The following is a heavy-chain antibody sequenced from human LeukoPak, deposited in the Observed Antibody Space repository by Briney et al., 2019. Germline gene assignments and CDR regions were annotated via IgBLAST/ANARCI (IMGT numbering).Heavy chain of an antibody. D-gene: IGHD3-10*01. CDR2: IYSGGST. CDR1: GFTVSSNY. CDR3: ARGIDGSGSYTLFDY. Sequence: SGGSLRLSCAASGFTVSSNYMSWVRQAPGKGLEWVSVIYSGGSTYYADSVKGRFTISRDNSKNTLYLQMNSLRAEDTAVYYCARGIDGSGSYTLFDYWGQGTLVTVSS. J-gene: IGHJ4*02. V-gene: IGHV3-66*02.